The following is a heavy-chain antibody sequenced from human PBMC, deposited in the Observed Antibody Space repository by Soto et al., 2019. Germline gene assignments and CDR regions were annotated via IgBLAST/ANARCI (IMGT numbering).Heavy chain of an antibody. V-gene: IGHV3-11*05. CDR3: AREGPGNSGWYVDS. CDR2: TSSSSTYT. J-gene: IGHJ4*02. Sequence: QVRLVESGGGLVKPGGSLRLSCAASGFTFSDYYMSWIRQAPGKGLEWLSYTSSSSTYTSYADSVKGRFIISRDNAKNSLHLQMNRLRAEDTAEYYCAREGPGNSGWYVDSWGQGTLVTVSS. D-gene: IGHD6-25*01. CDR1: GFTFSDYY.